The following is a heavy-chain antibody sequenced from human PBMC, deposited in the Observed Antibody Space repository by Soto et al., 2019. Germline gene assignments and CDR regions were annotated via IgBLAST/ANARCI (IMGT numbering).Heavy chain of an antibody. Sequence: ASVKVSCKASGYDFTAYDINWVRQASGQGLEWMGWMNPINGATGSARRFQGRVSMTRNTATGTAYLELTSLRSDDSAVYYCGRGPSPRAPAGGTPYYYAMDVWGQGTTVTVSS. V-gene: IGHV1-8*02. CDR3: GRGPSPRAPAGGTPYYYAMDV. CDR1: GYDFTAYD. D-gene: IGHD6-13*01. J-gene: IGHJ6*02. CDR2: MNPINGAT.